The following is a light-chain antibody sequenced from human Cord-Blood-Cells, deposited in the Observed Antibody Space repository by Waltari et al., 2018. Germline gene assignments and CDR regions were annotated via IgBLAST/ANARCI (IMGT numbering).Light chain of an antibody. J-gene: IGKJ1*01. CDR2: AAS. V-gene: IGKV1-39*01. CDR1: QSISSY. CDR3: QQSYSTPRT. Sequence: DIQMTQSPSSLSASVGDRVTITCRASQSISSYLNWYQQKPGKAPKLLIYAASSLQSGVPSMFSGSGYGTDFTLTISSLQPEDFATYYCQQSYSTPRTFGQGTKVEIK.